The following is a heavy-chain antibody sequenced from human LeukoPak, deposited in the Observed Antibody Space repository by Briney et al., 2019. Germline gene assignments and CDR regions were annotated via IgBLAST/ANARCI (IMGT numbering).Heavy chain of an antibody. J-gene: IGHJ6*02. V-gene: IGHV1-18*01. CDR3: ARNHYYDILTGYVTYGMDV. CDR1: GYTFTSYG. CDR2: ISAYNGNT. D-gene: IGHD3-9*01. Sequence: ASVKVSCKASGYTFTSYGISWVRQAPGQGLEWMGWISAYNGNTNYAQKVQGRVTMTADTSTSTAYMELRSLRSDDTAVYYCARNHYYDILTGYVTYGMDVWGQGTTVTVSS.